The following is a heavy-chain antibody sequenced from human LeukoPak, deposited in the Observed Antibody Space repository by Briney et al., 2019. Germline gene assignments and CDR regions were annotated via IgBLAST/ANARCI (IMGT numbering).Heavy chain of an antibody. CDR1: GFTFDDYA. J-gene: IGHJ5*02. CDR3: ANHKEFDP. CDR2: ISWNSGSI. Sequence: GGSLRLSWAASGFTFDDYAMHWVRQAPGKGLEWVSGISWNSGSIGYADSVKGRFTISRDNAKNSLYLQMNSLRAEDTAVYYCANHKEFDPWGQGTLVTVSS. V-gene: IGHV3-9*01.